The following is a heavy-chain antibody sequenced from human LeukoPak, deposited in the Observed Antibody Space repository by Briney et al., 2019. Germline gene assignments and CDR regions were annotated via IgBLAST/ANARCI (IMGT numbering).Heavy chain of an antibody. CDR1: GFTFKSYG. CDR3: ARDSAYYGSGSAFDY. Sequence: PGGSLRLSCAASGFTFKSYGIHWVRQAPGKGLEWVAVVWYDGSNKYYGDSVKGRFTISRDNSMDTVYLQMNSLRAEDTAVYYCARDSAYYGSGSAFDYWGQGTLVTVSS. J-gene: IGHJ4*02. V-gene: IGHV3-33*01. CDR2: VWYDGSNK. D-gene: IGHD3-10*01.